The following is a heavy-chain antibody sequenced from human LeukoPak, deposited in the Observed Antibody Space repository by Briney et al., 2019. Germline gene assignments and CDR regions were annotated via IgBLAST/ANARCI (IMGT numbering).Heavy chain of an antibody. CDR2: IRYDGSNK. Sequence: PGGSLRLSCAASGFTFRSYTMRWVRQAPGKGLEWVAFIRYDGSNKYYADSVKGRFTISRDNSKNTLYLQMNSLRAEDTAVYYCRKETDYFDYWGQGTLVTVSS. J-gene: IGHJ4*02. CDR1: GFTFRSYT. V-gene: IGHV3-30*02. CDR3: RKETDYFDY.